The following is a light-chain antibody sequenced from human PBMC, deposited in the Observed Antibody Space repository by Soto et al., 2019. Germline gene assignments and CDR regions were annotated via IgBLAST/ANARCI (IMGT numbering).Light chain of an antibody. CDR1: QGISSY. V-gene: IGKV1-9*01. J-gene: IGKJ4*01. CDR3: QQPNSYPLT. CDR2: AAS. Sequence: DIQLTQSPSFLSASVGDRVTITCRASQGISSYVAWYQQKPGKAPKLLIYAASTLQSGVPSRISGSGSGTEFTLTISSLQPEDFATYYCQQPNSYPLTFGGGTKVEIK.